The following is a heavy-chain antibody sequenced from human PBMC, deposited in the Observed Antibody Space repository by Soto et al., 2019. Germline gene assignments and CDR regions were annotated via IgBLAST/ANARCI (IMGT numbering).Heavy chain of an antibody. D-gene: IGHD1-1*01. J-gene: IGHJ3*02. CDR2: IYPGDSDT. CDR3: ARGWKVAGDAFDI. Sequence: GESLKISCKGSGYNFAVYLICWVRQMPGKGMEWMGMIYPGDSDTRYSPSFQGQVTISVDKSISTAYLQWSSLKASDTAMYYCARGWKVAGDAFDIWGQGRMVTVSS. V-gene: IGHV5-51*01. CDR1: GYNFAVYL.